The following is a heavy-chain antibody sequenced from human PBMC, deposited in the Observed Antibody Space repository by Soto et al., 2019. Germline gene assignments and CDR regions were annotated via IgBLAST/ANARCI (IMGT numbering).Heavy chain of an antibody. J-gene: IGHJ6*02. D-gene: IGHD4-4*01. CDR1: GGSIGSSSYY. CDR3: ARDSNYDAWVGYYYYGMDV. V-gene: IGHV4-39*02. CDR2: IYYSGST. Sequence: LSLTCTVSGGSIGSSSYYWGWIRQPPGKGLEWIGSIYYSGSTYYNPSLKSRVTISVDTSKNQFSLKLSSVTAADTAVYYCARDSNYDAWVGYYYYGMDVWGQGTTVTVSS.